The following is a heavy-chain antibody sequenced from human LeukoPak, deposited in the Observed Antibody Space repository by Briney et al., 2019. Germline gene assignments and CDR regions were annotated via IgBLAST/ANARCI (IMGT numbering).Heavy chain of an antibody. V-gene: IGHV3-21*01. CDR1: GFTFSSYS. CDR2: ISSSSSYI. Sequence: GGSLRLSCAASGFTFSSYSMNWVRQAPGKGLEWVSSISSSSSYIYYADSVKGRSTISRDNAKNSLYLQMNSLRAEDTAVYYCARETYYDILTGYLDRGFDPWGQGTLVTVSS. J-gene: IGHJ5*02. CDR3: ARETYYDILTGYLDRGFDP. D-gene: IGHD3-9*01.